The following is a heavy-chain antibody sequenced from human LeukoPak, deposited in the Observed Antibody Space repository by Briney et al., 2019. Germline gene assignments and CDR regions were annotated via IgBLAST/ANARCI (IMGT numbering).Heavy chain of an antibody. CDR3: ARDGHMGASDYDSSGYGY. CDR1: GFTFSSYG. D-gene: IGHD3-22*01. J-gene: IGHJ4*02. CDR2: IRYDGSNK. Sequence: PGGSLRLSCAASGFTFSSYGMHWVRQAPGKGLEWVAFIRYDGSNKYYADSVKGRFTISRDNSKNTLYLQMNSLRAEDTAVYYCARDGHMGASDYDSSGYGYWGQGTLVTVSS. V-gene: IGHV3-30*02.